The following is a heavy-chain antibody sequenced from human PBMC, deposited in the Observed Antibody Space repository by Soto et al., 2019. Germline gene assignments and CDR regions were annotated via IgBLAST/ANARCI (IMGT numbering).Heavy chain of an antibody. V-gene: IGHV4-59*01. CDR2: IHYSENI. Sequence: QVQLQGSGPGLVKPSETLSLTCTVSGGSITSYYWSWVGQSPGKGLEWIGCIHYSENIKYNPTLTTRVTISLDTSKNQSSLKLSSMTAADTAVYYCAAEGGSKTFWGQGILVTVSS. D-gene: IGHD3-16*01. J-gene: IGHJ4*02. CDR3: AAEGGSKTF. CDR1: GGSITSYY.